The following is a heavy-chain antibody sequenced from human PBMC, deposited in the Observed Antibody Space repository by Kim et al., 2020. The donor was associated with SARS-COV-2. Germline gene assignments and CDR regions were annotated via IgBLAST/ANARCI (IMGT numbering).Heavy chain of an antibody. CDR2: IKSKTDGGTT. CDR1: GFTFSNAW. CDR3: TTDPWGALQYCSGGSCYSGGLDIDY. V-gene: IGHV3-15*01. J-gene: IGHJ4*02. D-gene: IGHD2-15*01. Sequence: GGSLRLSCAASGFTFSNAWMSWVRQAPGKGLEWVGRIKSKTDGGTTDYAAPVKGRFTISRDDSKNTLYLQMNSLKTEDTAVYYCTTDPWGALQYCSGGSCYSGGLDIDYWGQGTLVTVSS.